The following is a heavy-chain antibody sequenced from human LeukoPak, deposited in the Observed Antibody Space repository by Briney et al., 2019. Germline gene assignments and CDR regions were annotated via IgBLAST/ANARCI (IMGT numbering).Heavy chain of an antibody. J-gene: IGHJ4*02. V-gene: IGHV4-31*03. CDR1: GGSIGSGGYY. CDR2: IYYSGST. CDR3: ARYRIAAAGTFGGYYFDY. Sequence: SQTRPPTCPFPGGSIGSGGYYWSWIRQHPGKGLEWIGYIYYSGSTYYNPSLKSRVTISVDTSKNQFPLKLSSVTAADTAVYYCARYRIAAAGTFGGYYFDYWGQGTLVTVSS. D-gene: IGHD6-13*01.